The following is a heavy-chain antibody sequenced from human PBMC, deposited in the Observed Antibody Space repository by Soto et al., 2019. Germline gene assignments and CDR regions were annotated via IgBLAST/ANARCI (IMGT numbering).Heavy chain of an antibody. CDR1: CGSVINKTYY. V-gene: IGHV4-61*01. J-gene: IGHJ4*02. CDR3: ARTTAVPNTLRSRYFFDY. Sequence: NPSETLSLTCSFSCGSVINKTYYWSWIRQPPGKRLEWIGYVYYSGTTNYNPSLKSRVTISVDLSKNQFSLRLSSVTTADTALYYCARTTAVPNTLRSRYFFDYWGQGTLVTVSS. CDR2: VYYSGTT. D-gene: IGHD4-17*01.